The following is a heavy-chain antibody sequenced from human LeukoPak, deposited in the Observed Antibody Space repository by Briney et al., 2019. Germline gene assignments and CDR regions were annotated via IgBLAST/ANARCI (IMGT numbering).Heavy chain of an antibody. J-gene: IGHJ6*02. CDR3: ARGLVVVVAATRGMDV. CDR2: INHSGST. CDR1: GGSFSGYY. Sequence: SETLSLTCAVYGGSFSGYYWSWIRQPPGKGLEWIGEINHSGSTNYNPSLKSRVTISVDTSKNQFSLKPSSVTAADTAVYYCARGLVVVVAATRGMDVWGQGTTVTVSS. D-gene: IGHD2-15*01. V-gene: IGHV4-34*01.